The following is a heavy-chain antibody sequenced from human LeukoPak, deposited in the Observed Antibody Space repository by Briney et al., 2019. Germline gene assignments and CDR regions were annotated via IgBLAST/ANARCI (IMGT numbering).Heavy chain of an antibody. CDR2: IYYSGST. V-gene: IGHV4-59*08. Sequence: SETLSLTCTASGGSISSYYWSWIRQPPGKGLEWIGYIYYSGSTNYNPSLKSRVTISVDTSKNQFSLKLSSVTAADTAVYYCARQENDYYFDYWGQGTLVTVSS. D-gene: IGHD1-1*01. CDR3: ARQENDYYFDY. J-gene: IGHJ4*02. CDR1: GGSISSYY.